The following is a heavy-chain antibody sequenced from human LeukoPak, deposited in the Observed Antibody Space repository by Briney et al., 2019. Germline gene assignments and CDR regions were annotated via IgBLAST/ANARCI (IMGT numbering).Heavy chain of an antibody. Sequence: PSETLSLTCAVYGGSFSGYYWSWIRQPPGKGLEWIGEINHSGSTNYNPSLKSRVTISVDTSKNLFSLKLSSVAAADTAVYYCARGASPLPVVPAAPDYWGQGTLVTVSS. CDR2: INHSGST. CDR3: ARGASPLPVVPAAPDY. J-gene: IGHJ4*02. CDR1: GGSFSGYY. D-gene: IGHD2-2*01. V-gene: IGHV4-34*01.